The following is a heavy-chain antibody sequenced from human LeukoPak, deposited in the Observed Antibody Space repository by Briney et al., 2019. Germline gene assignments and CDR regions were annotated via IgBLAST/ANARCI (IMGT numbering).Heavy chain of an antibody. CDR1: GGTFSSYA. V-gene: IGHV1-69*04. J-gene: IGHJ5*02. Sequence: SGEVSCKASGGTFSSYAISWVRQAPGQGLEWMGIIIPILVIANYAQKFHGRVTITADKSTSTAYMELSSLRSEDTAVYYCARIAAAGYSHFFDPWGQGTLVTVSS. CDR2: IIPILVIA. D-gene: IGHD6-13*01. CDR3: ARIAAAGYSHFFDP.